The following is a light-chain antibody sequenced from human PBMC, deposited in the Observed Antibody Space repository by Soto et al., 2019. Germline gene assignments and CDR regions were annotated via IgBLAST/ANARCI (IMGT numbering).Light chain of an antibody. CDR3: QQFNFSPIT. CDR1: QGISSA. CDR2: DTS. Sequence: AIQLTQSPSSLSASVGDRVTITCRASQGISSALAWYQQKPGKAPKLLIYDTSTLESGVPSRFSGSGSGTDFTLTISSLQPEDFATYYCQQFNFSPITFGQGTRLEIK. V-gene: IGKV1-13*02. J-gene: IGKJ5*01.